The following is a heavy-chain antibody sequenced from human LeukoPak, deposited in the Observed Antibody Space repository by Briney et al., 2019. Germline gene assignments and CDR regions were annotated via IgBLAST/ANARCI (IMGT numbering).Heavy chain of an antibody. D-gene: IGHD3-10*01. CDR2: IYYSGNT. CDR3: ARVVGYYYGSGSYAFDH. J-gene: IGHJ4*02. Sequence: PSETLSLTCTVSGGSMSSGDYYWSWIRQPPGKGLEWIGYIYYSGNTYYNPSLKSRVTISVDTSKNQFSLQLSSVTAADSAVYYCARVVGYYYGSGSYAFDHWGQGTLVTVS. V-gene: IGHV4-30-4*01. CDR1: GGSMSSGDYY.